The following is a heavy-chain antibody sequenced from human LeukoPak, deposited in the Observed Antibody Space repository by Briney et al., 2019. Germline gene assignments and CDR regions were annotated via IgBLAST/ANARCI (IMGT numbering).Heavy chain of an antibody. CDR3: ARELPSTGNWFDP. D-gene: IGHD1-14*01. V-gene: IGHV4-59*01. J-gene: IGHJ5*02. CDR2: MYYSGDS. Sequence: SETLSLTCNISGVPITDYYWSWIRLAPRRELEWIGYMYYSGDSNSNPSLEGRVTMSADTSTNQFSLRLTSVTAADTAIYYCARELPSTGNWFDPWGQGILVTVSS. CDR1: GVPITDYY.